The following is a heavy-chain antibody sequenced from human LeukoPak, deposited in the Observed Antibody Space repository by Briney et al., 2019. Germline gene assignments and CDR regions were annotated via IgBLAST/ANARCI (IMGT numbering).Heavy chain of an antibody. CDR1: VFTFSSYS. D-gene: IGHD4-17*01. J-gene: IGHJ4*02. Sequence: GGSLRLSCAASVFTFSSYSMNWVRQAPGKGLEWVSSISSSSYIYYADSVKGRFTISRDNAKNSLYLQMNSLRAEDTAVYYCARDLDYGDPSDYWGQGTLVTVSS. CDR3: ARDLDYGDPSDY. CDR2: ISSSSYI. V-gene: IGHV3-21*01.